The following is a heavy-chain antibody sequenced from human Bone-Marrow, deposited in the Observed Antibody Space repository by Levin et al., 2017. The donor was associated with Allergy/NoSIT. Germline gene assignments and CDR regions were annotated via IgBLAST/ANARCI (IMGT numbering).Heavy chain of an antibody. D-gene: IGHD3-10*01. CDR2: ISSGGTYI. CDR3: VRDNRGFYGSEISTTEPFSP. Sequence: NPGGSLRLSCEASGFTFSGFGMTWVRQAPGKGLEWVAYISSGGTYIYYADSVKGRFALSRDNAKNSLYLQMNSLRAEDSAVYHCVRDNRGFYGSEISTTEPFSPWGQGTRVTVSS. J-gene: IGHJ3*01. V-gene: IGHV3-21*01. CDR1: GFTFSGFG.